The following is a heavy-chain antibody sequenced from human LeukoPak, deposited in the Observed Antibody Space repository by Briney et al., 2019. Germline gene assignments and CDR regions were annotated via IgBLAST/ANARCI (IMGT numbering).Heavy chain of an antibody. D-gene: IGHD1-26*01. CDR2: IYYSGST. CDR3: ARRREYSGSYH. J-gene: IGHJ3*01. V-gene: IGHV4-39*01. Sequence: SETLSLTCTVSGGSISSSSHYWGWIRQPPGKGLEWIGSIYYSGSTYYNPSLKSRVTISVDTSKNQFSLKLSSVTAADTAVYYCARRREYSGSYHWGQGTMVTVSS. CDR1: GGSISSSSHY.